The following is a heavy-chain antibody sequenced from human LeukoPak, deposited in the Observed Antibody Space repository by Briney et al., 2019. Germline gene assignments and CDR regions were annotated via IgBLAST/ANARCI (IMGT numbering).Heavy chain of an antibody. CDR3: ARVDYSSSGSYINWFDP. CDR1: GCSISSYY. Sequence: SETLSLTCTVSGCSISSYYWSWIRQPPGKGLEWIAYINYIGNNRYSPSPKSRVTISLDTSKNQVSLKLSSVTAADTAVYFCARVDYSSSGSYINWFDPWGQGTLVTVSS. V-gene: IGHV4-59*01. D-gene: IGHD3-10*01. J-gene: IGHJ5*02. CDR2: INYIGNN.